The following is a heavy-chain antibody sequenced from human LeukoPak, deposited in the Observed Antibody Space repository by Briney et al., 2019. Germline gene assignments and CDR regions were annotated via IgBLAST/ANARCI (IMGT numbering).Heavy chain of an antibody. J-gene: IGHJ3*02. CDR2: IYYSGST. CDR1: GGSISSGGYY. Sequence: RSQTLSLTCTVSGGSISSGGYYWSWIRQHPGKGLEWIGYIYYSGSTYYNPSLKSRVTISVDTSKNQFSLTLSSVTAADTAVYYCARSLGCYVADCDAFDIWGQGTMVTVSS. D-gene: IGHD2-2*01. V-gene: IGHV4-31*03. CDR3: ARSLGCYVADCDAFDI.